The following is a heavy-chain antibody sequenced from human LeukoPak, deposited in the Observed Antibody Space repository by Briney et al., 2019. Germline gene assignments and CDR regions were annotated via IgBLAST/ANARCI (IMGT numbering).Heavy chain of an antibody. CDR3: VRGVAVAGTGAFDI. CDR2: IYYWGRT. D-gene: IGHD6-19*01. CDR1: GGSISSYY. Sequence: SETLSLTCPVSGGSISSYYWSWIRQPPGKGLEWIGYIYYWGRTNYNPSLKSRVTIPVDTSKNQSSLKLSPVNPADPAGCSFVRGVAVAGTGAFDIWGQGTMVTV. V-gene: IGHV4-59*01. J-gene: IGHJ3*02.